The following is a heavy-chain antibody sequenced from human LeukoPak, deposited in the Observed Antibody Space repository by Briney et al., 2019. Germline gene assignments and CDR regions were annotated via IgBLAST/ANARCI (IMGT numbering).Heavy chain of an antibody. D-gene: IGHD1-26*01. Sequence: ASVKVSCKASGYIFTDYYMHWVRQAPGQGLEWMGIINPSGGSTSYAQKFQGRVTMTRDTSTSTVYMELSSLRSEDTAVYYCAREVGAAGIDYWGQGTLVTVSS. CDR2: INPSGGST. V-gene: IGHV1-46*01. J-gene: IGHJ4*02. CDR3: AREVGAAGIDY. CDR1: GYIFTDYY.